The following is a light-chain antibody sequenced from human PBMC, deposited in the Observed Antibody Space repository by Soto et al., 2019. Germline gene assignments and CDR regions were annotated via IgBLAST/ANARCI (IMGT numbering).Light chain of an antibody. CDR1: PGISSA. CDR2: DAS. J-gene: IGKJ1*01. V-gene: IGKV1-13*02. Sequence: AIQLPQSPSSLSASVGDRVTITCRASPGISSALAWYQQKPGKAPKLLIYDASSLESGVPSRFSGSGSGTDFALTISSLQPEEFATYYCQQFNSFSWTFGQGTKVEIK. CDR3: QQFNSFSWT.